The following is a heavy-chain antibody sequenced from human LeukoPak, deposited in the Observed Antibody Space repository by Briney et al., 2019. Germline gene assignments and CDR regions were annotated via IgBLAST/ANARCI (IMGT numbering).Heavy chain of an antibody. CDR2: INPSGGST. J-gene: IGHJ6*02. V-gene: IGHV1-46*01. CDR3: ARPRYSSSWYDYGMDV. D-gene: IGHD6-13*01. Sequence: ASVKVSCKASGYTFTSYYMHWVRRAPGQGLEWMGIINPSGGSTSYAQKFQGRVTMTRDTSTSTVYMELSSLRSEDTAVYYCARPRYSSSWYDYGMDVWGQGTTVTVSS. CDR1: GYTFTSYY.